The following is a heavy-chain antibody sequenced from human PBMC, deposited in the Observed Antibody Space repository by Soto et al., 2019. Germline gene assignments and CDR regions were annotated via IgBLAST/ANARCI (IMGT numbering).Heavy chain of an antibody. V-gene: IGHV1-18*01. J-gene: IGHJ4*02. CDR3: ASDPEYLSDATACPESASFDY. Sequence: GASVKVSCKSSGYTFSSYGVSWVRQAPGQGLEWLCWISDYSGVTNFAQKFQGRGTLTTDTPTSTVYMEMRSLTSDDTAVYYCASDPEYLSDATACPESASFDYWGQGTLVTVSS. CDR1: GYTFSSYG. D-gene: IGHD1-1*01. CDR2: ISDYSGVT.